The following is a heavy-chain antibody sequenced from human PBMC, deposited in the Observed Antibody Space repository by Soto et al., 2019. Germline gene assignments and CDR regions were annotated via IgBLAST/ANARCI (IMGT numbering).Heavy chain of an antibody. CDR3: AREPYYDILTGSPNAFDI. CDR1: GGSISSYY. J-gene: IGHJ3*02. D-gene: IGHD3-9*01. CDR2: IYYSGST. V-gene: IGHV4-59*01. Sequence: SETLSLTCTVSGGSISSYYWSWIRQPPGKGLEWIGYIYYSGSTNYNPSLKSPFTISVDTSKNQFSLKLSSVTAADTAVYYCAREPYYDILTGSPNAFDIWGQGTMVTVSS.